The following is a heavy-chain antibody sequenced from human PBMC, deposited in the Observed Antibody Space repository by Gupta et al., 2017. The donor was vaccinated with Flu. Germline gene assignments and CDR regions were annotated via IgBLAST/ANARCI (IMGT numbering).Heavy chain of an antibody. CDR3: ARDLQKSVTLGSSGWYNYYYGMDV. CDR1: GFTFSSYG. J-gene: IGHJ6*02. V-gene: IGHV3-33*01. CDR2: IWYDGSNK. D-gene: IGHD6-19*01. Sequence: QVQLVESGGGVVQPGRSLRLSCAASGFTFSSYGMHWVRQAPGKGLEGVAVIWYDGSNKYYADSVKGRFTISRDNSKNTLYLQMNSLRAEDTAVYYCARDLQKSVTLGSSGWYNYYYGMDVWGQGTTVTVSS.